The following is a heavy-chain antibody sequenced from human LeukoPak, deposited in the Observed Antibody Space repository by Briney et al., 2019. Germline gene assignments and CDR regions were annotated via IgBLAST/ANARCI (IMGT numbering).Heavy chain of an antibody. V-gene: IGHV1-69*13. J-gene: IGHJ4*02. Sequence: SVKVSCKASGGTFSSYAISWVRPAPGQGLEWMGGIIPIFGTANYAQKFQGRVTITADESTSTAYMELSSLRSEGTAVYYCASGVDIVAKYWGQGTLVTVSS. CDR2: IIPIFGTA. CDR1: GGTFSSYA. CDR3: ASGVDIVAKY. D-gene: IGHD5-12*01.